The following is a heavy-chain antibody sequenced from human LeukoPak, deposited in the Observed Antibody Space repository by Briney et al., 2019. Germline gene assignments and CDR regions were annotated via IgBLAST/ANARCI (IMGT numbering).Heavy chain of an antibody. V-gene: IGHV1-2*02. CDR1: GYTFTAYY. D-gene: IGHD4-17*01. CDR3: ARDDGDFPYYYYYMDV. J-gene: IGHJ6*03. CDR2: INPNSGGT. Sequence: GASVKVSCKASGYTFTAYYMHWVRQAPGQGLEWMGWINPNSGGTNYAQKFQGRVTMTRDTSISTAYMELSRLRSDDTAVCYCARDDGDFPYYYYYMDVWGKGTTVTVSS.